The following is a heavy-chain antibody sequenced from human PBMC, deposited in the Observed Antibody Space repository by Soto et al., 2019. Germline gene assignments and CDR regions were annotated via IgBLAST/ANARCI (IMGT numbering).Heavy chain of an antibody. J-gene: IGHJ3*01. CDR2: ISYDGDYT. CDR3: AKSDRGVFGVVMSPALDPLDV. D-gene: IGHD3-3*01. Sequence: QVQLVESGGGVVQPGRSLTLSCVVSGVTFRTYGIHWVRQAPGKGLEWVAVISYDGDYTSYADSMKGRFTISRDNSKNTIYLQLTSLGAEDTALYYCAKSDRGVFGVVMSPALDPLDVWGQGTMVAVSS. CDR1: GVTFRTYG. V-gene: IGHV3-30*18.